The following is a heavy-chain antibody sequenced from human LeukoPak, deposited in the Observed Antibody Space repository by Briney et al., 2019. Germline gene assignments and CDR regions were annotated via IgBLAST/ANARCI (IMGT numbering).Heavy chain of an antibody. J-gene: IGHJ5*02. V-gene: IGHV4-59*08. Sequence: PSETLSLTCTVSGGSISSYYWSWIRQPPGKGLEWIGYIYYSGSTNYNPSLKSRVTISVDTPKNQFSLKLSSVTAADTAVYYCARHGFRGDGYNWAANWFDPWGQGTLVTVSS. CDR1: GGSISSYY. CDR2: IYYSGST. CDR3: ARHGFRGDGYNWAANWFDP. D-gene: IGHD5-24*01.